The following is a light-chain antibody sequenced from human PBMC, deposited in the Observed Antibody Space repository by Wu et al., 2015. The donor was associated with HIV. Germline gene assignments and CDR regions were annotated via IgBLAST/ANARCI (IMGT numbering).Light chain of an antibody. V-gene: IGKV1-6*02. CDR1: RAINTN. J-gene: IGKJ2*01. Sequence: SASVGDRVTIVCRANRAINTNVGGIRSNEEGPKLLIFAASTSQSGITSKFSGAGSGTEFTLTIDNLQPEDVATYYCLQDYALPYTFGPGTKV. CDR2: AAS. CDR3: LQDYALPYT.